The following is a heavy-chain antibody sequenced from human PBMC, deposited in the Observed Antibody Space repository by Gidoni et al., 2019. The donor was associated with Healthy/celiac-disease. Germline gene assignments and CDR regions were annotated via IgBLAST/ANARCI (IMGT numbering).Heavy chain of an antibody. CDR1: GFTFSSYA. V-gene: IGHV3-30-3*01. J-gene: IGHJ4*02. CDR2: ISYDGSNK. D-gene: IGHD6-19*01. Sequence: QVQLVESGGGVVQPGRSLRLSCAASGFTFSSYAMHWVRQAPGKGLEWVAVISYDGSNKYYADSVKGRFTISRDNSKNTLYLQMNSLRAEDTAVYYCARRIAVAGYDYWGQGTLVTVSS. CDR3: ARRIAVAGYDY.